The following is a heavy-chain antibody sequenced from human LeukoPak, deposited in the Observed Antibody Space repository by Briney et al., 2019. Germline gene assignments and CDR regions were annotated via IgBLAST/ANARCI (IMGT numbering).Heavy chain of an antibody. J-gene: IGHJ4*02. CDR2: IWYDGSNK. Sequence: GRSLRLSCVASGFTFSNYGIHWVRQAPGKGLEWVAVIWYDGSNKDSGDSVKGRFTISRDNSKNTVYLQMNSLRAEDTAVYYCVRGQRLRGPFYFDSWGQGALVTVSS. CDR3: VRGQRLRGPFYFDS. V-gene: IGHV3-33*01. CDR1: GFTFSNYG. D-gene: IGHD6-25*01.